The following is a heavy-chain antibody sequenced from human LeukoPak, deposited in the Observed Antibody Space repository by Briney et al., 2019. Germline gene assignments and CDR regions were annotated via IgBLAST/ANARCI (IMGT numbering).Heavy chain of an antibody. CDR2: ISSSSSYI. Sequence: GGSLRLSCAASEFSVGSNYMTWVRQAPGKGLEWVSSISSSSSYIYYADSVKGRFTISRDNAKNSLYLQMNSLRAEDTAVYYCASNVDTVYWGQGTLVTVSS. CDR3: ASNVDTVY. D-gene: IGHD5-18*01. J-gene: IGHJ4*02. CDR1: EFSVGSNY. V-gene: IGHV3-21*01.